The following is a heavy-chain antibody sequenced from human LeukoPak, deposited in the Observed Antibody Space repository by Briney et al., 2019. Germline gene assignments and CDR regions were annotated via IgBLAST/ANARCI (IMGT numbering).Heavy chain of an antibody. CDR1: GGSISSYY. CDR3: ARQYSDDSSGYYFAY. J-gene: IGHJ4*02. CDR2: IYYSGST. D-gene: IGHD3-22*01. Sequence: PSETLSLTCTVSGGSISSYYWSWIRQPPGKGLEWIGYIYYSGSTNYNPSLKSRVTISVDTSKNQSSLKLSSVTAADTAVYYCARQYSDDSSGYYFAYWGQGTLVTVSS. V-gene: IGHV4-59*08.